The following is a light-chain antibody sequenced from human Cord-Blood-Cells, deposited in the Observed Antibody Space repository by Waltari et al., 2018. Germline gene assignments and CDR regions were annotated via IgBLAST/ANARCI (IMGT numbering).Light chain of an antibody. CDR3: QQRSNWPPWT. CDR2: DAS. CDR1: QSASSY. J-gene: IGKJ1*01. Sequence: EIVLPQSPATLSLSPGERATLSCRASQSASSYLAWYQQKPGQAPRLLIYDASNRATGIPARFSGSGSGTDVTLTISSLEPEDFAVYYCQQRSNWPPWTFGQGTKVEIK. V-gene: IGKV3-11*01.